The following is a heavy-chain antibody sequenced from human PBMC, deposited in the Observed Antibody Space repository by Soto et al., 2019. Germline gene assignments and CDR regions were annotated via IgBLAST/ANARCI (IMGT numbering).Heavy chain of an antibody. V-gene: IGHV3-23*01. CDR3: AKYYSGYEFDY. J-gene: IGHJ4*02. CDR1: GITISNYP. CDR2: ISGSGDRT. D-gene: IGHD5-12*01. Sequence: PGGSLRLSCAASGITISNYPMSWVRQAPGKGLDWVSGISGSGDRTYYGDSAKGRFTISKDISKNTLYLQMNSLRAEDTAVYYCAKYYSGYEFDYWGQGTLVTVSS.